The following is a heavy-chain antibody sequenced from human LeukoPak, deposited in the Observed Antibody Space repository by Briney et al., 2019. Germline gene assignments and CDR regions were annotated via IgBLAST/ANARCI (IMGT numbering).Heavy chain of an antibody. CDR2: VHHNAGA. J-gene: IGHJ5*02. Sequence: PSETLSLTCAVSGYSISSGYQWAWIRQPPGRGLEWIGSVHHNAGAHYNPSLRSRGTISVDASKNHFSLKLSSVTVADTAVYFCARDPRWLTPDCTSTSCYENYFAPWGQGTLVTVSS. CDR1: GYSISSGYQ. V-gene: IGHV4-38-2*02. CDR3: ARDPRWLTPDCTSTSCYENYFAP. D-gene: IGHD2-2*01.